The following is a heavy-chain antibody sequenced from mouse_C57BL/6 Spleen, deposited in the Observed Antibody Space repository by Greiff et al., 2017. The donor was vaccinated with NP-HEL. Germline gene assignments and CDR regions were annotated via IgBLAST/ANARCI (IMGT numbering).Heavy chain of an antibody. V-gene: IGHV1-69*01. CDR2: IDPSDSYT. J-gene: IGHJ3*01. CDR3: ARSYGSSAWFAY. CDR1: GYTFTSYW. D-gene: IGHD1-1*01. Sequence: QVHVKQPGAELVMPGASVKLSCKASGYTFTSYWMHWVKQRPGQGLEWIGEIDPSDSYTNYNQKFKGKSTLTVDKSSSTAYMQLSSLTSEDSAVYYCARSYGSSAWFAYWGQGTLVTVSA.